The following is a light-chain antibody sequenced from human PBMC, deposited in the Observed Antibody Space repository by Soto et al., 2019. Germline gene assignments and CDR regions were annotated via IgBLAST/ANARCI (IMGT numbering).Light chain of an antibody. V-gene: IGLV2-23*01. CDR2: EGS. Sequence: QSVLTQPASVSGSPGQSITISCTGTSSDVGRYNIVSWYQQHPGEAPKLMIYEGSKRPSGVSNRFSGSKSGNTASLTISGLQAEDEADYYCCSYAGSSTYVFGTGTKLTVL. CDR3: CSYAGSSTYV. J-gene: IGLJ1*01. CDR1: SSDVGRYNI.